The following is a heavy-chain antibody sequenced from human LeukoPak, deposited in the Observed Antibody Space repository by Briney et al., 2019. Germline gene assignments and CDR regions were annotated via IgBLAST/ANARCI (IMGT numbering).Heavy chain of an antibody. Sequence: GGSLRLSCAASGFTFSSYWMHWVRQAPGKGLEWVANIKQDGSEKYYVDSVKGRFTISRDNAKNSLYLQMNSLRAEDTAVYYCASHSSSWFKGNYWGQGTLVTVSS. J-gene: IGHJ4*02. D-gene: IGHD6-13*01. CDR3: ASHSSSWFKGNY. CDR2: IKQDGSEK. V-gene: IGHV3-7*01. CDR1: GFTFSSYW.